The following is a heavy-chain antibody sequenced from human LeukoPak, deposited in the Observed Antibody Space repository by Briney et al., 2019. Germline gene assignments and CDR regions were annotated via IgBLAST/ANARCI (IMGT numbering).Heavy chain of an antibody. D-gene: IGHD5-18*01. Sequence: GVSLRLSCAASGFTFTTYWMHWVRQAPGKGLVWVPHINSDGSITSYADSVKGRFTISRDNAKNTLYLQMNSLRAEDTAVYYCARDAVDTANAVWGQGTTVTVSS. CDR1: GFTFTTYW. CDR3: ARDAVDTANAV. CDR2: INSDGSIT. J-gene: IGHJ6*02. V-gene: IGHV3-74*01.